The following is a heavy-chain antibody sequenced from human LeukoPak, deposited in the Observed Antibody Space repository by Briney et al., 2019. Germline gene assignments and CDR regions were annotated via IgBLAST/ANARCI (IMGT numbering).Heavy chain of an antibody. V-gene: IGHV3-30*02. CDR3: AKDRNSGSPYYFDK. CDR1: GFTFRTYG. D-gene: IGHD1-26*01. CDR2: IRNDGNND. Sequence: PGGSLRLSCAASGFTFRTYGMHWVRQAPGKGLEWVAFIRNDGNNDYYSDSVKGRFTISRDSSKNTLYLQMNSLRDEDTAVYYCAKDRNSGSPYYFDKWGLGTLVTVSS. J-gene: IGHJ4*02.